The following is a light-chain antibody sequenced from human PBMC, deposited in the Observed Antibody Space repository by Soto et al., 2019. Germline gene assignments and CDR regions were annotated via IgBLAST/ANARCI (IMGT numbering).Light chain of an antibody. CDR3: QQYESYSWM. CDR1: QSVSNW. CDR2: DVS. Sequence: DIQMTQSPSTLSASVGERVTITCRASQSVSNWLAWYQQKPGKAPKLLIYDVSSLESGVPSRFSGSGSGTEFILTISSLQPDDFATYYCQQYESYSWMFDQGTKVEMK. V-gene: IGKV1-5*01. J-gene: IGKJ1*01.